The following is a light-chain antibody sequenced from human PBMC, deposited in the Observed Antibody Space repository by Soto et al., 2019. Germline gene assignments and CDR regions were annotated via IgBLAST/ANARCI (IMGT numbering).Light chain of an antibody. V-gene: IGLV2-23*01. J-gene: IGLJ1*01. CDR1: SRDGGSHKL. CDR3: CSNAVGSTYV. CDR2: EAY. Sequence: QSALTQPACVSGSPGQSITICCTGTSRDGGSHKLVSWYQQYPGNAPKLIIFEAYKRPSGVSNRFSGSKSGSTASLTISGLQAEDEADYYCCSNAVGSTYVFGTGTKVTVL.